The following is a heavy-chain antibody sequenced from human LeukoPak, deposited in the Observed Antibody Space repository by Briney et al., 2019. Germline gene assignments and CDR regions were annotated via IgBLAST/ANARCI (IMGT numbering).Heavy chain of an antibody. V-gene: IGHV1-18*01. CDR3: ARDRYYDFWSGYYEDFDY. J-gene: IGHJ4*02. CDR2: ISAYNGNT. D-gene: IGHD3-3*01. CDR1: GYTLTRYG. Sequence: ASVKVSCKASGYTLTRYGISWVRQAPGQGLEWMGWISAYNGNTNYAQKLQGRVTMTTDTSTTAYMELRSLRSDDTAVYYCARDRYYDFWSGYYEDFDYWGQGTLVTVSA.